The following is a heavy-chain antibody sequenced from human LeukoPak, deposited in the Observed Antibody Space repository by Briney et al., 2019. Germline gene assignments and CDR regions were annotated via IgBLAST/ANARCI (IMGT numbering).Heavy chain of an antibody. D-gene: IGHD3-22*01. V-gene: IGHV6-1*01. CDR2: TYYRSKWYN. J-gene: IGHJ5*02. CDR3: ARSDGSGKNWFDP. CDR1: GGSVSSNIAA. Sequence: SQTLSLTCAISGGSVSSNIAAWSWIRQSPSRGLEWLGRTYYRSKWYNDYAVSVKSRITINSDTSKNHFSLQLNSVTPDDTAVYYCARSDGSGKNWFDPWGQGTLVTVSS.